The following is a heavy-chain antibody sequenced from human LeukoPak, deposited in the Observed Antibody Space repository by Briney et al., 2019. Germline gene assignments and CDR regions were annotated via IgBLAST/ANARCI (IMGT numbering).Heavy chain of an antibody. D-gene: IGHD6-13*01. CDR1: GFTFSSYG. CDR2: ISGSGGST. Sequence: QSGGSLRLSCAVSGFTFSSYGMSWVRQAPGKGLEWVSAISGSGGSTYYADSVKGRFTISRDNSKNTLYLQMNSLGAEDTAVYYCARSYASSWYWNWFDPWGQGTLVTVSS. J-gene: IGHJ5*02. CDR3: ARSYASSWYWNWFDP. V-gene: IGHV3-23*01.